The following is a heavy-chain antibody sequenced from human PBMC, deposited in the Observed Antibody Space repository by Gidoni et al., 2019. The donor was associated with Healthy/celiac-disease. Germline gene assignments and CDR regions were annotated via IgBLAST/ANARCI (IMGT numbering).Heavy chain of an antibody. V-gene: IGHV4-34*01. CDR3: ARGRQDIVVVVAAKTVYYFDY. CDR2: IIHSGSP. D-gene: IGHD2-15*01. CDR1: GGSLSGYY. J-gene: IGHJ4*02. Sequence: VQLQQLGAGLLKPPETLSLTCDVSGGSLSGYYCTWIRQPPGKGLEWIGEIIHSGSPNHNPYRKSRVTISVDTSKNQFSLKLSSVTAADTAVYYCARGRQDIVVVVAAKTVYYFDYWGQGTLVTVSS.